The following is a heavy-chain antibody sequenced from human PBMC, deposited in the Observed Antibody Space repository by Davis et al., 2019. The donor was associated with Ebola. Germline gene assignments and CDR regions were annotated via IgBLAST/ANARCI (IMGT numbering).Heavy chain of an antibody. CDR2: IKQHGSEK. J-gene: IGHJ6*04. V-gene: IGHV3-7*03. CDR3: ARAGCSGGSCLITSAYYYGMDV. D-gene: IGHD2-15*01. Sequence: GESLKISCAASGFTFRDYWMSWVRQAPGKGLEWVANIKQHGSEKYYVDSVKGRFTISRDDAKNSLYLQMNSLRAEDTAVYYCARAGCSGGSCLITSAYYYGMDVWGKGTTVTVSS. CDR1: GFTFRDYW.